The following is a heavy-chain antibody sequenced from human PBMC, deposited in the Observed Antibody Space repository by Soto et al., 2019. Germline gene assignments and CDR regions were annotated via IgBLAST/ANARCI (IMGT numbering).Heavy chain of an antibody. D-gene: IGHD5-18*01. J-gene: IGHJ6*02. Sequence: QVQLVESGGGVVQPGRSLRLSCAASGFTFSSYAMHWVRQAPGKGLEWVAVISYDGSNKYYADSVKDRFTISRDNSKNTLYLQMNSLRAEDTAVYYCARVDTAMVPKYYYYGMDVWGQGTTVTVSS. CDR1: GFTFSSYA. V-gene: IGHV3-30-3*01. CDR3: ARVDTAMVPKYYYYGMDV. CDR2: ISYDGSNK.